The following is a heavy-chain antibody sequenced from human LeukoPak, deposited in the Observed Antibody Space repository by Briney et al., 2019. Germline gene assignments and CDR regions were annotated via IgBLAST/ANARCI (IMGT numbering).Heavy chain of an antibody. J-gene: IGHJ6*02. D-gene: IGHD3-3*01. V-gene: IGHV4-59*01. CDR3: ARDNLHPYDFWSGYYTGNYYYYGMDV. CDR2: IYYSGST. CDR1: GGSISSYY. Sequence: SETLSLTCTVSGGSISSYYWSWIRQPPGKGLEWIGYIYYSGSTNYNPSLKSRVTISVDTSKNQFSLKLSSVTAADTAVYYCARDNLHPYDFWSGYYTGNYYYYGMDVWGQGTTVTVSS.